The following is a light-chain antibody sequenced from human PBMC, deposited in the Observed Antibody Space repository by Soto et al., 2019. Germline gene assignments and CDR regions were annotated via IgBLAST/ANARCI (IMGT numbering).Light chain of an antibody. CDR2: GNS. V-gene: IGLV1-40*01. CDR1: SSNIGAGYD. J-gene: IGLJ1*01. CDR3: QSYDSSLSGYV. Sequence: QSVLTQPPSVSGAPGQRVTISCTGSSSNIGAGYDVDWYQQLPGTAPKLLIYGNSNRPSGVPDRFSGSKSGTSASLAITGLQAEDEADYYCQSYDSSLSGYVFGTGTKLTVL.